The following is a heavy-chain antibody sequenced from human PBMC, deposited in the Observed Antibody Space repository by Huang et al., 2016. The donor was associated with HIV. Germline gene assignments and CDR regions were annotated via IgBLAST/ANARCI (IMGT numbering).Heavy chain of an antibody. Sequence: QVHLVQSGAEVKKPGASVKVSCKASGYTFTNYEINWVRQAPGRGLEWMGWMNPNTGNTGFAQSFQGRVTMTRKTSITTAYMELTSLTSEDTAVYYCARSAYGDLDHWGLGTLVIVSS. V-gene: IGHV1-8*02. D-gene: IGHD4-17*01. CDR2: MNPNTGNT. J-gene: IGHJ4*02. CDR3: ARSAYGDLDH. CDR1: GYTFTNYE.